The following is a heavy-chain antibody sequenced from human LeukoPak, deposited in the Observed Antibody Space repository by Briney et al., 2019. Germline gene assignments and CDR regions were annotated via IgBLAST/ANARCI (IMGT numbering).Heavy chain of an antibody. D-gene: IGHD2-21*01. CDR1: GFTFSDYY. Sequence: GGSLRLSCAASGFTFSDYYMSWIRQAPGKGLEWVSYISSSGSTIYYADSVKGRFTISRDNAKNSLYLQMNSLRAEDTAVYYCARVSDPYYYYGMDVWGQGTTVTVSS. J-gene: IGHJ6*02. CDR3: ARVSDPYYYYGMDV. CDR2: ISSSGSTI. V-gene: IGHV3-11*01.